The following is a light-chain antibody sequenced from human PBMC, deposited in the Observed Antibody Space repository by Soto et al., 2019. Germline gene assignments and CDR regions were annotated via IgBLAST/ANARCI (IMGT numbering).Light chain of an antibody. J-gene: IGKJ4*01. CDR3: QQHNNWLLT. V-gene: IGKV3-20*01. CDR1: QSVSSSY. CDR2: GAS. Sequence: EIVLTQSPGTLSLSPGERATLSCRASQSVSSSYLAWYQQKPGQAPRLLIYGASSRATGIPDRFSGSGSGTDFTLTISRLEPEDFAVYYCQQHNNWLLTFGGGTKVDIK.